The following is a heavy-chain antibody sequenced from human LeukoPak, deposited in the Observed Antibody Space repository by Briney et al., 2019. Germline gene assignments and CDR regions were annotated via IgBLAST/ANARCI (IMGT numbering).Heavy chain of an antibody. D-gene: IGHD2-2*01. CDR3: ARQADPALDY. J-gene: IGHJ4*02. CDR1: GFTFSSYS. CDR2: ISSSSSYI. V-gene: IGHV3-21*01. Sequence: PGGSLRLSCAASGFTFSSYSMNWVRQAPGKGLEWVSSISSSSSYIYYADSVKGRFTISRDNAKNSLYLQMNSLRVEDTAVYYCARQADPALDYWGQGTLVTVSS.